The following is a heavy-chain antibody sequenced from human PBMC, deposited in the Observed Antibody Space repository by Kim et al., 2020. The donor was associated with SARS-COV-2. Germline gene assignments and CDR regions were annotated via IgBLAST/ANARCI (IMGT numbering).Heavy chain of an antibody. J-gene: IGHJ5*02. V-gene: IGHV4-30-4*01. CDR1: GGSISSDDFY. CDR2: IFYSGIT. D-gene: IGHD1-1*01. CDR3: ARDRNEYPNWFDP. Sequence: SETLSLTCTVSGGSISSDDFYWSWIRQRPGKGLEWIGYIFYSGITYYNPSLKSRVTISVDTSKNQFSLQLSSLTAADTAVYYCARDRNEYPNWFDPWGQGTLVTVSS.